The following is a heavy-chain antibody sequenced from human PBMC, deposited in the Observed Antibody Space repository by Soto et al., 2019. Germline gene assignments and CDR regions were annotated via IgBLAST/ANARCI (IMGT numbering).Heavy chain of an antibody. D-gene: IGHD5-18*01. CDR1: GGTFSSYA. CDR3: ARVDLGYSYNFDY. CDR2: ILPIFGTA. Sequence: SVKVSCKASGGTFSSYAISWVRQAPGQGLEWMGGILPIFGTANYAQKFQGRVTITADESTSTAYMELSSLRSEDTAVYYCARVDLGYSYNFDYWGQGTLVTVSS. V-gene: IGHV1-69*13. J-gene: IGHJ4*02.